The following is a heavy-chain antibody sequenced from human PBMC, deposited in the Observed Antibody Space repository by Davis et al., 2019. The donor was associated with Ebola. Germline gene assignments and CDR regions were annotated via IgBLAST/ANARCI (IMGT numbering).Heavy chain of an antibody. CDR3: ARMNPITALDY. D-gene: IGHD1-14*01. V-gene: IGHV3-7*03. CDR2: IKQDGSEK. CDR1: GFSFSSYA. Sequence: GGSLRLSCAASGFSFSSYAMHWVRQAPGEGLEWVANIKQDGSEKYYVDSVKGRFTISRDNAKNSLYLQMNSLRAEDTAVYYCARMNPITALDYWGQGTLVTVSS. J-gene: IGHJ4*02.